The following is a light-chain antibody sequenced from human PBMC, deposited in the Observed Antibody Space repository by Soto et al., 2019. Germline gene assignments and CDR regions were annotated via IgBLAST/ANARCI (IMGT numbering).Light chain of an antibody. V-gene: IGKV3-20*01. Sequence: EIVLTQSPGTLSLSPGERATLSCRASHSVSSSYLAWYQQKPGQAPRLLIYGASSRATGIPDRFSGSGSGTDFTITISRLEPEDFAVYYCQQYGSPPPITFGQGTRLEIK. CDR3: QQYGSPPPIT. J-gene: IGKJ5*01. CDR2: GAS. CDR1: HSVSSSY.